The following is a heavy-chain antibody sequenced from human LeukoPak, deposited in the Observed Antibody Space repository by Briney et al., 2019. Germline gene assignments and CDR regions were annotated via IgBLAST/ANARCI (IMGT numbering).Heavy chain of an antibody. CDR2: IRYDGSHR. J-gene: IGHJ4*02. CDR1: GFTFSNYD. CDR3: AKGGVLYFGELPSLDY. D-gene: IGHD3-10*01. Sequence: PWGSLRLSCAASGFTFSNYDMHWVRQAPGKGPEWVAFIRYDGSHRYYADTVKGRFTTSRDNSKNTLYLQMNSLRPEDTAVYYCAKGGVLYFGELPSLDYWGRGTLVTVSS. V-gene: IGHV3-30*02.